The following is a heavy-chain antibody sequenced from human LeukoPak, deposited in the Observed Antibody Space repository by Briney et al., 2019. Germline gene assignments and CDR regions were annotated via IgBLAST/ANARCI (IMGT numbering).Heavy chain of an antibody. J-gene: IGHJ5*02. CDR2: ISSSSSYI. Sequence: GGSLRLSCAASGFTFSSYSMNWVRQAPGKGLEWVSSISSSSSYIYYADSVKGRFTISRDNAKNSLYLQMNSLRAEDTAVYYRARDAITIFGVAPNLSNWFDPWGQGTLVTVSS. D-gene: IGHD3-3*01. CDR1: GFTFSSYS. V-gene: IGHV3-21*01. CDR3: ARDAITIFGVAPNLSNWFDP.